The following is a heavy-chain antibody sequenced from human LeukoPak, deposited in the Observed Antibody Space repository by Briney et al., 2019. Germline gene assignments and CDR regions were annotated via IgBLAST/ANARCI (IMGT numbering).Heavy chain of an antibody. D-gene: IGHD3-10*01. CDR1: GASTNTHF. CDR3: AREGGDSGSFLPFDY. J-gene: IGHJ4*02. CDR2: IYFSGSS. Sequence: SETLSPTCTVSGASTNTHFWSWIRQPAGKGLEWIGRIYFSGSSNYNPSLKSRVTMSVDTSNNQLSLKLTSVSAADTAVYYCAREGGDSGSFLPFDYWGQGTLVTVSS. V-gene: IGHV4-4*07.